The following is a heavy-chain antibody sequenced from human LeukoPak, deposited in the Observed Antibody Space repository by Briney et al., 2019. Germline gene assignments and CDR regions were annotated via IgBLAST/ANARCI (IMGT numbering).Heavy chain of an antibody. CDR1: GGSFSGYY. CDR3: ARSSPELALDY. V-gene: IGHV4-34*01. J-gene: IGHJ4*02. D-gene: IGHD6-13*01. Sequence: KPSETLSLTCAVYGGSFSGYYGSWIRQPPGKGLEWIGEINHSGSTNYNPSLKSRVTISVDTSKNQFSLKLSSVTAADTAVYYCARSSPELALDYWGQGTLVTVSS. CDR2: INHSGST.